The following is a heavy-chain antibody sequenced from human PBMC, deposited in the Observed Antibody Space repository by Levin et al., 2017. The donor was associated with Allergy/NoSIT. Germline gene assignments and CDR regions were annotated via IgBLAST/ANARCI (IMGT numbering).Heavy chain of an antibody. CDR2: IYYSGST. D-gene: IGHD2-15*01. J-gene: IGHJ2*01. CDR3: AGEVQGYCSGGSCYSGNWYFDL. CDR1: GGSISSYY. Sequence: TPSETLSLTCTVSGGSISSYYWSWIRQPPGKGLEWIGYIYYSGSTNYNPSLKSRVTISVDTSKNQFSLKLSSVTAADTAVYYCAGEVQGYCSGGSCYSGNWYFDLWGRGTLVTVSS. V-gene: IGHV4-59*01.